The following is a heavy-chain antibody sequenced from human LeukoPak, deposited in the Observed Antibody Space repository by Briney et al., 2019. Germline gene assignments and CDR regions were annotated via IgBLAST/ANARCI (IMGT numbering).Heavy chain of an antibody. V-gene: IGHV3-13*01. Sequence: GGSLRLSCAASGFTFSSYDMHWVRQATGKGLEWVSAIGTAGDTYYPGSVKGRYTISRENAKNSLYLQMNSLRAGDTAVYYCARGVGYSGYEFLDYWGQGTPVTVSS. CDR2: IGTAGDT. D-gene: IGHD5-12*01. CDR1: GFTFSSYD. J-gene: IGHJ4*02. CDR3: ARGVGYSGYEFLDY.